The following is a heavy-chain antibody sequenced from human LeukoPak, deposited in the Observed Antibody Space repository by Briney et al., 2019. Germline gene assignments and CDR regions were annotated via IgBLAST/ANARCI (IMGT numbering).Heavy chain of an antibody. J-gene: IGHJ4*02. CDR2: VSAYNGKT. D-gene: IGHD1-26*01. V-gene: IGHV1-18*01. CDR1: NYTFRIYD. Sequence: ASVRVSCKASNYTFRIYDITWVRQAPGQGLEWMGLVSAYNGKTNYAQKFQGRVTMTRDTSTTTAYIELRSLRSDDTAVYYCARSPGTYLDYWGQGTLVTVSS. CDR3: ARSPGTYLDY.